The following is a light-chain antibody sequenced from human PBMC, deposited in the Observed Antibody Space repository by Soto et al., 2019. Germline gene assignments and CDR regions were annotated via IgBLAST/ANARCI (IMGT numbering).Light chain of an antibody. J-gene: IGLJ1*01. CDR2: DVS. CDR3: CSYGGSPYV. Sequence: QSALTQPRSVSGSPGQSVAISCTGTSSDVGGYDYVSWFQQHPGKAPKLMIYDVSKRPSGVPDRFSGSKSGNTDSLTISGLQAEDEADYCCCSYGGSPYVFGTGTKLTVL. CDR1: SSDVGGYDY. V-gene: IGLV2-11*01.